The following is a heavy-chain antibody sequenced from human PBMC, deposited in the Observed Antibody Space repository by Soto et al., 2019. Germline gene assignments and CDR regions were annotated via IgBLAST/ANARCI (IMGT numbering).Heavy chain of an antibody. CDR2: TYYRSKWYN. CDR3: ARAQSSGQYQLLDYYGMDV. J-gene: IGHJ6*02. D-gene: IGHD2-2*01. CDR1: GDSVSSNSAA. Sequence: SQTLSLTCVISGDSVSSNSAAWNWIRQSPSRGLEWLGRTYYRSKWYNDYAVSVKSRITINPDTSKNQFSLQLNSVTPEDTAVYYCARAQSSGQYQLLDYYGMDVWGQGTTVTVS. V-gene: IGHV6-1*01.